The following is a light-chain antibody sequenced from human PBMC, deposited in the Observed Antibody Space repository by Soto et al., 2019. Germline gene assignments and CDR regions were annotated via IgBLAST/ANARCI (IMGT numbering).Light chain of an antibody. CDR1: SGHTTYT. V-gene: IGLV4-60*02. CDR2: VERNGNY. Sequence: QLVLTQSSSASASLGSSVKLSCTLSSGHTTYTIAWHQQQPGKAPRYLLKVERNGNYNKGSGVPDRFSGSSSGADRYLTISNLQFEDEADYYCETWDSNTHKVFGGGTKLTVL. CDR3: ETWDSNTHKV. J-gene: IGLJ2*01.